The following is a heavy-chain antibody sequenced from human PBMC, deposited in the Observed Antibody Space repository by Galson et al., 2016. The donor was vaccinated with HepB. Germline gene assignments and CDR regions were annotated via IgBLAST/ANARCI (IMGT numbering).Heavy chain of an antibody. CDR2: ISSSGSYNT. Sequence: SLRLSCAASGFSFSDYYMTWIRQAPGKGLEWVSYISSSGSYNTNYADSMKGRFTISRDNAKNSLYLQMDSLRVEDTAVYYCARPSASGTYYNPFDYWGQGTLVTVSS. D-gene: IGHD3-10*01. V-gene: IGHV3-11*03. CDR3: ARPSASGTYYNPFDY. J-gene: IGHJ4*02. CDR1: GFSFSDYY.